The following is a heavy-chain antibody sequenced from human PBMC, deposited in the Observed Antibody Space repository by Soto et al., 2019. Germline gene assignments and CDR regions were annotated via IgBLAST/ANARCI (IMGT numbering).Heavy chain of an antibody. D-gene: IGHD3-10*01. J-gene: IGHJ4*02. V-gene: IGHV4-39*01. Sequence: SETLSLTCTVSGGSISSSSYYWGWIRQPPGKGLEWIGSIYYSGSTYYNPSLKSRVTISVDTSKNQFSLKLSSVTAADTAVYYCARHGSSITMVRGVFDYWGQGTLVTVSS. CDR2: IYYSGST. CDR3: ARHGSSITMVRGVFDY. CDR1: GGSISSSSYY.